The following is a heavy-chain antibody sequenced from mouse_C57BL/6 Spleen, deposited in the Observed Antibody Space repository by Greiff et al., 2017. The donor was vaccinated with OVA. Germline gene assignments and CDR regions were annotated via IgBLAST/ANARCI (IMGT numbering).Heavy chain of an antibody. CDR3: AREGVNNLYFHV. V-gene: IGHV1-55*01. D-gene: IGHD2-2*01. CDR2: IYPGSGST. J-gene: IGHJ1*03. CDR1: GYTFPSYW. Sequence: QVQLQQPGAELVKPGASVKMSCKASGYTFPSYWITWVKQRPGQGLEWIGDIYPGSGSTNYNEKFKSKATLTVDTSSSTAYMQLSSLTSEDSAVYYCAREGVNNLYFHVSRTGTTVTVSS.